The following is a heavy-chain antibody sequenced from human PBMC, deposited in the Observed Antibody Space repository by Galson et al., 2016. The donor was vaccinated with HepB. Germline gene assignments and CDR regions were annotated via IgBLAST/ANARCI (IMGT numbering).Heavy chain of an antibody. CDR2: IIPIIGVA. CDR1: GGTFSSYS. J-gene: IGHJ4*02. V-gene: IGHV1-69*02. D-gene: IGHD6-6*01. CDR3: APTPASMDYFDY. Sequence: SVKVSCKASGGTFSSYSISWVRQAPGQGLEWMGRIIPIIGVANYAQKFRGRVTITADKSTSTAYMELSSLRSEDTAVYYCAPTPASMDYFDYWGQGTLVTVSS.